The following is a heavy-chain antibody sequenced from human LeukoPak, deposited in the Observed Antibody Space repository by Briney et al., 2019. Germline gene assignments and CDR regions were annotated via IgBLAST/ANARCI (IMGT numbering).Heavy chain of an antibody. Sequence: QPGGSLRLSCTASGFTFSSYVMNWVRQAPGKGLEWISYISGSGSSIFYADSLQGRFTVSRDNAKNSVYLQMNSLRAEDTAVYYCAREGGFRYDDAFDTWGQGTMVTVSS. CDR2: ISGSGSSI. CDR1: GFTFSSYV. V-gene: IGHV3-48*03. D-gene: IGHD3-16*02. J-gene: IGHJ3*02. CDR3: AREGGFRYDDAFDT.